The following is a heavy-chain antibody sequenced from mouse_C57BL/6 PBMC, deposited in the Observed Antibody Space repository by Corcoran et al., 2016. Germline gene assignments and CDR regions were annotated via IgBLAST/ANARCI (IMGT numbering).Heavy chain of an antibody. CDR1: GYTFTSYW. V-gene: IGHV1-50*01. D-gene: IGHD1-1*01. Sequence: QVQLQQPGAELVKPGASVKLSCKASGYTFTSYWMQWVKQRPGQGLEWIGEIDPSDSYTNYNQKFKGKATLTVDTSSSTAYMQLSSLTSEDSAVYYCARGDYYGSSCYYFDYWGQGTTLTVSS. CDR3: ARGDYYGSSCYYFDY. CDR2: IDPSDSYT. J-gene: IGHJ2*01.